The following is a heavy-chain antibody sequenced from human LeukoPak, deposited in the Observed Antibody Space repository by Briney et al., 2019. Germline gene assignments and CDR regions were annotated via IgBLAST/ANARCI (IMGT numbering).Heavy chain of an antibody. CDR2: ISGSGGTT. CDR3: AKDHLPGIVVADRDY. CDR1: GFTFSSYW. J-gene: IGHJ4*02. Sequence: GGSLRLSCAASGFTFSSYWMSWVRQAPEKGLEWVSAISGSGGTTYYTDSVKGRFTISRDNSKNTLYLQINSLRAEDTAIYYCAKDHLPGIVVADRDYWGQGTLVTVSS. D-gene: IGHD6-19*01. V-gene: IGHV3-23*01.